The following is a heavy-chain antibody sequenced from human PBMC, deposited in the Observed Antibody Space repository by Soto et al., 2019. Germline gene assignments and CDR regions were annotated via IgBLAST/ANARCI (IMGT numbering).Heavy chain of an antibody. J-gene: IGHJ1*01. V-gene: IGHV3-53*01. D-gene: IGHD1-26*01. CDR3: ALYNGNPDLGYAEYFQH. CDR2: IYLGGRT. CDR1: GFSVSSNY. Sequence: EVQLVESGGGLIQPGGSLRLSCAVSGFSVSSNYMSWVRQAPGKGLEWVSYIYLGGRTFHADSVKGRFTISRDDSMNTLFLQMNSLRAEDTAIYYCALYNGNPDLGYAEYFQHWGQGTLVTVSS.